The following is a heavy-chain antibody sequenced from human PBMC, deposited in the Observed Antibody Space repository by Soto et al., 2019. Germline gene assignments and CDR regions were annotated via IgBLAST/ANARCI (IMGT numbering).Heavy chain of an antibody. V-gene: IGHV3-23*01. CDR2: ISGSGGNT. CDR3: AKDPVPYYYYYYYMDV. J-gene: IGHJ6*03. Sequence: GGSLRLSCAASGFTFSSNAMSWVRQAPGKGLEWVSAISGSGGNTYYADSVKGRFNISRDNSKNTLYLHMNSLRAEDTAIYYCAKDPVPYYYYYYYMDVWGKGTTVTVSS. CDR1: GFTFSSNA.